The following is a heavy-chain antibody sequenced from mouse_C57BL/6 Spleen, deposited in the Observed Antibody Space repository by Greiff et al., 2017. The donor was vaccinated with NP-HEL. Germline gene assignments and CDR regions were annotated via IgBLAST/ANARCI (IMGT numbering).Heavy chain of an antibody. Sequence: VQLQQSGAELVRPGTSVKVSCKASGYAFTNYLIEWVKQRPGQGLEWIGVINPGSGGTNYNEKFKGKATLTADKSSSTAYMQLSSLTSEDSAVYFCARGSYDYDAGFAYWGQGTLVTVSA. D-gene: IGHD2-4*01. CDR3: ARGSYDYDAGFAY. CDR2: INPGSGGT. V-gene: IGHV1-54*01. CDR1: GYAFTNYL. J-gene: IGHJ3*01.